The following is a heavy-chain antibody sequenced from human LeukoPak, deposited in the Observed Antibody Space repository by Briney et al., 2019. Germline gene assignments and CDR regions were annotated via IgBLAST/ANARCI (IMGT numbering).Heavy chain of an antibody. J-gene: IGHJ5*02. V-gene: IGHV1-69*05. CDR2: IIPIFGTA. CDR1: GGTFTSYA. D-gene: IGHD3-3*01. CDR3: AREAIFGVVDWFDP. Sequence: TVKVSCKASGGTFTSYAISWVRQAPGQGLEWMGGIIPIFGTANYAQKFQGRVTITTDESTSTAYMELSSLRSEDTAVYYCAREAIFGVVDWFDPWGQGTLVTVSS.